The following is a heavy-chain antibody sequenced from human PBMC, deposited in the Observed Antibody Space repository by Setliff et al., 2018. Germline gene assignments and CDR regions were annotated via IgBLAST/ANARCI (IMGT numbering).Heavy chain of an antibody. CDR2: IYTTWST. V-gene: IGHV4-4*07. Sequence: PSETLSLTCTVSGGSINNYYWSWIRQPAGKGLEWIGRIYTTWSTNYNPSLKSRATISLDTSKSQFFLKLNSVTAADTGVYYCARMTGFAYMDVWGKGTPVTVSS. CDR1: GGSINNYY. CDR3: ARMTGFAYMDV. J-gene: IGHJ6*03.